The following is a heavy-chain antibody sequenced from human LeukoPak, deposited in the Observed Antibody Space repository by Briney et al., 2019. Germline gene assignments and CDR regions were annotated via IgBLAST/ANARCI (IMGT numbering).Heavy chain of an antibody. CDR2: INSDGSST. Sequence: GGSLRLSCAASGFTFSSYWMHWVRQAPGKGLVWVSRINSDGSSTTYADSVKGRFTISRDNAKNTLYLQMSSLRAEDTAVYYCARGRSGYDWYYFDHWGQGTLVTVS. V-gene: IGHV3-74*01. J-gene: IGHJ4*02. CDR1: GFTFSSYW. D-gene: IGHD5-12*01. CDR3: ARGRSGYDWYYFDH.